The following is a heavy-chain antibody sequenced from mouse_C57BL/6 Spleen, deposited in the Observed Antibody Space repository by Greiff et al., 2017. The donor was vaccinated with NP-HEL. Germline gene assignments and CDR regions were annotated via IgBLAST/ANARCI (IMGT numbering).Heavy chain of an antibody. J-gene: IGHJ2*01. CDR3: ATYGYDDGFDY. CDR1: GFTFSSYT. D-gene: IGHD2-2*01. CDR2: ISGGGGNT. V-gene: IGHV5-9*01. Sequence: EVKLMESGGGLVKPGGSLKLSCAASGFTFSSYTMSWVRQTPEKRLEWVATISGGGGNTYYPDSVKGRFTISRDNAKNTLYLQMSSLRSEDTALYYCATYGYDDGFDYWGQGTTLTVSS.